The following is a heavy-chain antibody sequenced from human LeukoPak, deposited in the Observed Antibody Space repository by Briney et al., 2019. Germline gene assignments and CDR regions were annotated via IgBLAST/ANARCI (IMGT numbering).Heavy chain of an antibody. V-gene: IGHV3-7*01. CDR1: GFTFSSYW. Sequence: HPGGSLRLSCAASGFTFSSYWMSWVRQAPGKGLEWVANIKQDGSEKYYVDSVKGRFTISRDNAENSLYLQMNSLRAEDTAVYYCARRGGSTNYDAFDIWGQGTMVTVSS. J-gene: IGHJ3*02. CDR3: ARRGGSTNYDAFDI. D-gene: IGHD2-2*01. CDR2: IKQDGSEK.